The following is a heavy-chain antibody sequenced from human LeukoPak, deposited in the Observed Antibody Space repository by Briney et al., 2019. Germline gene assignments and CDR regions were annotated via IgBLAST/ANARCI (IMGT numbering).Heavy chain of an antibody. J-gene: IGHJ3*02. Sequence: KPGGSLRLSCAASGFTFSDYYMSWIRQAQGKGREWVSYISSSGSTIYYEDSVKGRFTISRDNAKNSLYLQMNSLRAEDTAVYYCAGVSDFWDAFDIWGQGTMVTVSS. V-gene: IGHV3-11*04. CDR3: AGVSDFWDAFDI. CDR1: GFTFSDYY. D-gene: IGHD3-3*01. CDR2: ISSSGSTI.